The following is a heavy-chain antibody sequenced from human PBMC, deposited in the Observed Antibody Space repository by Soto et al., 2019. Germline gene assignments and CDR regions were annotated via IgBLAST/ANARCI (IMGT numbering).Heavy chain of an antibody. J-gene: IGHJ6*02. D-gene: IGHD2-15*01. Sequence: SVKVSCKASGGTFSSYAISWVRQAPGQGLEWMGGIIPIFGTANYAQKFQGRVTITADASTSTAYMELRSLRSDDTAVYYCARVYVVAASPYYYGMDVWGQGTTVTVSS. CDR2: IIPIFGTA. V-gene: IGHV1-69*13. CDR3: ARVYVVAASPYYYGMDV. CDR1: GGTFSSYA.